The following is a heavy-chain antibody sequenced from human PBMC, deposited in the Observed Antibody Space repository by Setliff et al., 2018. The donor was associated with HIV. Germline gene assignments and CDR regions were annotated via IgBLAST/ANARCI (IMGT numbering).Heavy chain of an antibody. V-gene: IGHV4-39*01. J-gene: IGHJ5*02. CDR1: GGSISTSTYY. CDR2: IYYSGCT. CDR3: ARHPPNLDWLDP. Sequence: SETLSLTCTVSGGSISTSTYYWGWIRQPPGKGLEWIGSIYYSGCTYYNSSLQSRVTISVDTSKNQFSLKVNSVTAADTAVYYCARHPPNLDWLDPWGQGTLVTVSS.